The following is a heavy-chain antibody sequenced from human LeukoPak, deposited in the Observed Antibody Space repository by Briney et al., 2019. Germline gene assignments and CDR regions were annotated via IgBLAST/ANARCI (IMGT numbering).Heavy chain of an antibody. CDR1: GYTFVAFY. Sequence: ASVKVSCKASGYTFVAFYMQWVRQAPGQGLEWMGRIIPILGIANYAQKFQGRVTITADKSTSTAYMELSSLRSEDTAVYYCARAVLGPDIVATIDPWDYWGQGTLVTVSS. D-gene: IGHD5-12*01. CDR2: IIPILGIA. J-gene: IGHJ4*02. V-gene: IGHV1-69*04. CDR3: ARAVLGPDIVATIDPWDY.